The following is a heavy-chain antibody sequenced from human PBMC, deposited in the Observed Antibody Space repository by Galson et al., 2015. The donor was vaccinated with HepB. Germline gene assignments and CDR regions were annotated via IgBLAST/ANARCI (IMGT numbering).Heavy chain of an antibody. CDR2: INVYNGDT. J-gene: IGHJ5*02. CDR1: GYTFTNYG. Sequence: SVKVSCKASGYTFTNYGIGWVRQARGEGLEYMAWINVYNGDTQYAQKFHDRVTLTTDTATSTAYMELRSLKSDDTAVYYCAREGSGYLNRWFDPWGQGTLVTVSS. D-gene: IGHD3-3*01. CDR3: AREGSGYLNRWFDP. V-gene: IGHV1-18*01.